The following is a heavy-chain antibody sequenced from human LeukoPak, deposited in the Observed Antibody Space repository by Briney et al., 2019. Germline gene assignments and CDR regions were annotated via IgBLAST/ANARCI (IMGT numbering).Heavy chain of an antibody. Sequence: PGGSLRLSCAASGFTFSSHWMTWVRQAPGKGLEWVANIKQDGSDKYYVDSVKGRFTISRDNAKNSLYLQMNSLRGEDTAMYYCARAGRYCNNYNSRSDAFDIWGQGTMVTVSS. CDR3: ARAGRYCNNYNSRSDAFDI. CDR2: IKQDGSDK. CDR1: GFTFSSHW. D-gene: IGHD2-8*01. J-gene: IGHJ3*02. V-gene: IGHV3-7*01.